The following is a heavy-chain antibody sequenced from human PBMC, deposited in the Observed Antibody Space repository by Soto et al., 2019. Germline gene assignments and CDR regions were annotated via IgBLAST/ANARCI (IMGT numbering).Heavy chain of an antibody. J-gene: IGHJ6*02. V-gene: IGHV3-21*01. CDR1: GFTFSSCT. CDR2: ISPSTSHI. Sequence: EVHLVESGGGLVKPGGSLRLSCAVSGFTFSSCTMNWVRQAPGKGLEWVSSISPSTSHIYYADSVKGRFTISRDNAKNSPFLQMNSVRAEDTAVYYCSGCSCGACRQYYGMDVCGQGTTVTVSS. CDR3: SGCSCGACRQYYGMDV. D-gene: IGHD2-15*01.